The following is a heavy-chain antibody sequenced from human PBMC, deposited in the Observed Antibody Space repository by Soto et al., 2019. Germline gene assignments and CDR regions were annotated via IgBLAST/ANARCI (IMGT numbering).Heavy chain of an antibody. V-gene: IGHV1-46*01. Sequence: VSVEVSCTASGYPFTIYYMHWVRQAPGQGLEWMGIINPSGGSTSYAQKFQGRVTMTRDTSTSTVYMELSSLRSEDTAVYYCARDLVGAARFDYWGQGTLVTVSS. J-gene: IGHJ4*02. D-gene: IGHD1-26*01. CDR1: GYPFTIYY. CDR3: ARDLVGAARFDY. CDR2: INPSGGST.